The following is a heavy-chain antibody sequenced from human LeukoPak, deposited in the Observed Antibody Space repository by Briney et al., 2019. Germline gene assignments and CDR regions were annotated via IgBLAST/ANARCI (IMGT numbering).Heavy chain of an antibody. CDR2: INPNTGDI. V-gene: IGHV1-2*02. D-gene: IGHD6-13*01. Sequence: ASVKVSCKTSGYTFTGYYIHWVRQAPGQGLEWLGWINPNTGDINYAQKFQGRGTTTRDTSTSTAYMELSSLRSDDTAVYSCARDVSSVATAAPGHWGVDVWGQGTTVTVSS. CDR3: ARDVSSVATAAPGHWGVDV. J-gene: IGHJ6*02. CDR1: GYTFTGYY.